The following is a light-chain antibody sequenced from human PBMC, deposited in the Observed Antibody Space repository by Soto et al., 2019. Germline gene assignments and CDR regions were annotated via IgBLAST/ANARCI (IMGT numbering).Light chain of an antibody. V-gene: IGKV4-1*01. CDR1: QSVLKSSNNKNH. CDR3: QQYYTTPRT. Sequence: DIVMTQSPDSLAVSLGERATINCKSSQSVLKSSNNKNHLAWYQQKPGHPPKLLIYWASTRESGVPVRFSGSGSGTDFTLTISSLQAEDVAVYYCQQYYTTPRTFGGGTKVEI. CDR2: WAS. J-gene: IGKJ4*01.